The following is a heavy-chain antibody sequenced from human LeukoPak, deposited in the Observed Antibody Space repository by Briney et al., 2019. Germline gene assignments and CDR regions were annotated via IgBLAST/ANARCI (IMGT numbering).Heavy chain of an antibody. V-gene: IGHV1-69*05. CDR1: GGTFSSYA. CDR2: IIPIFGTA. Sequence: EASVKVSCKASGGTFSSYAISWVRQAPGQGLEWMGGIIPIFGTANYAQKFQGRVTITTDESTSTAYMELSSLRTEDTAVYYCAWATVVTNWFDPWGQGTLVTVSS. D-gene: IGHD4-23*01. CDR3: AWATVVTNWFDP. J-gene: IGHJ5*02.